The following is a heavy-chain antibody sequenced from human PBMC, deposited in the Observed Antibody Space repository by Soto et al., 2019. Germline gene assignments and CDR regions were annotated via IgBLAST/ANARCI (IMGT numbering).Heavy chain of an antibody. Sequence: PGGSLRLSCAASGFTFSSYAMSWVRQAPGKGLEWVSTINSGGSTYYADSVKGRFTISRDNSKNTLYLQMNSLRVEDTAVYYCAKDQGYNWNYRWFDPCGQGTLVTVSS. CDR3: AKDQGYNWNYRWFDP. CDR2: INSGGST. V-gene: IGHV3-23*01. D-gene: IGHD1-7*01. J-gene: IGHJ5*02. CDR1: GFTFSSYA.